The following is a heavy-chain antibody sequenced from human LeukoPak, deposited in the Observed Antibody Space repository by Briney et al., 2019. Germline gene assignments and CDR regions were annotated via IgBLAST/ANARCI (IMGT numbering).Heavy chain of an antibody. CDR3: ATSATRSYYYGSGSYYLNWFDP. J-gene: IGHJ5*02. V-gene: IGHV3-30*02. D-gene: IGHD3-10*01. CDR1: GFTFSSYG. CDR2: IRYDGSNK. Sequence: GGSLRLSCAASGFTFSSYGMHWVRQAPGKGLEWVAFIRYDGSNKYYADSVKGRLTISRDNSKNTLYLQMNSLRAEDTAVYYCATSATRSYYYGSGSYYLNWFDPWGQGTLVTVSS.